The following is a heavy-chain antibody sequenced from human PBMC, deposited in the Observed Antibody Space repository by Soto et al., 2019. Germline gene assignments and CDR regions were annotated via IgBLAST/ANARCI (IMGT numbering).Heavy chain of an antibody. D-gene: IGHD2-8*01. J-gene: IGHJ4*02. CDR1: GFTFSSYS. V-gene: IGHV3-21*01. Sequence: GGSLRLSCAASGFTFSSYSINWVRQAPGKGLEWVSSISISGSYIYYADSVRGRFTISRDNAKNSLYLQMNSLRAEDTAVYYCARGYCTNGLCYTLYYFDYWGQGTLVTVSS. CDR2: ISISGSYI. CDR3: ARGYCTNGLCYTLYYFDY.